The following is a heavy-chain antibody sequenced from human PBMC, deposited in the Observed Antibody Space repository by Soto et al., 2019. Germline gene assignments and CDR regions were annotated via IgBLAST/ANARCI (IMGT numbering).Heavy chain of an antibody. V-gene: IGHV1-69*01. Sequence: QVQPVQSGAEVRKPGSSVRVSCKASGGSCNRHTISWVRQAPGQGLEWMGGSIPIFGTANHAQKFQGRVTIIADESTSTVSMELSGLRSADTAIYYCARGWGYDSTDYYYAYWGQGTLVIVSS. D-gene: IGHD3-22*01. J-gene: IGHJ4*02. CDR3: ARGWGYDSTDYYYAY. CDR1: GGSCNRHT. CDR2: SIPIFGTA.